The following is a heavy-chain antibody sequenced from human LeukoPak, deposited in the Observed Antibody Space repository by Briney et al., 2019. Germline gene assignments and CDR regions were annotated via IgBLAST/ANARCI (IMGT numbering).Heavy chain of an antibody. CDR2: IYYSGST. D-gene: IGHD3-16*01. V-gene: IGHV4-39*07. CDR3: AREATFGGATRSGDDI. J-gene: IGHJ3*02. CDR1: GGSFSSGLYY. Sequence: SETLSLTCTVSGGSFSSGLYYWTWIRQPAGKGLEWIGRIYYSGSTYYNPSLKSRVTISVDTSKNQFSLKLSSVTAADTAVYYCAREATFGGATRSGDDIWGQGTMVTVSS.